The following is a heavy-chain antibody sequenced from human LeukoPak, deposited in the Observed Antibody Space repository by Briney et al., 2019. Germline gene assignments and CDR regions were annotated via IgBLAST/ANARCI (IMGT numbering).Heavy chain of an antibody. V-gene: IGHV1-24*01. CDR2: FDPEDGET. CDR1: GYTLTELF. D-gene: IGHD6-13*01. Sequence: GASVKVSCKVSGYTLTELFMHWVRQAPGKGLEWMGGFDPEDGETIYAQKFQGRVTMTEDTSTDTAYMELSSLRSEDTAVYYCATVPGSVIAAAGTGYYFDYWGQGTLVTVSS. J-gene: IGHJ4*02. CDR3: ATVPGSVIAAAGTGYYFDY.